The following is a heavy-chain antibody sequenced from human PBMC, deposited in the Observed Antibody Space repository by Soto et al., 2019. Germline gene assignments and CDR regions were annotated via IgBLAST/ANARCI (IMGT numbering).Heavy chain of an antibody. CDR2: INPSGGST. J-gene: IGHJ4*02. Sequence: ASVKVSCKASGYTFTSYYMHWVRQAPGQGLEWMGIINPSGGSTSYAQKFQGRVTMTRDTSTSAVYMELSSLRSEDTAVYYCARSIYYDILTGYYGPYYFDYWGQGTLVTVSS. D-gene: IGHD3-9*01. CDR1: GYTFTSYY. V-gene: IGHV1-46*01. CDR3: ARSIYYDILTGYYGPYYFDY.